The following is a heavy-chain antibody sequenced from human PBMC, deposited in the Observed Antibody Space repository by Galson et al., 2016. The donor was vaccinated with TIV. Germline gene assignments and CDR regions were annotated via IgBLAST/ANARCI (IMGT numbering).Heavy chain of an antibody. V-gene: IGHV3-9*01. J-gene: IGHJ6*02. Sequence: SLRLSCAASGFTFDAYAMHWVRQAPGKGLEWVSGIHWSSGSMGYAGSVKGRFTISRDNAKNPLFLQMNSLRAEDTALYYCAKGAKEHVYHAMDVWGQGTTVTVSS. CDR2: IHWSSGSM. CDR1: GFTFDAYA. CDR3: AKGAKEHVYHAMDV. D-gene: IGHD1-26*01.